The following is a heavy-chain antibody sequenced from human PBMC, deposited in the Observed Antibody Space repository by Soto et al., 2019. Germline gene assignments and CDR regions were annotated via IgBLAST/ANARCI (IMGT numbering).Heavy chain of an antibody. CDR3: GKSRWSGSSLIDY. Sequence: EVHLVESGGGLVQPGGSLRLSCVVSGFTFSDSWMYWVRQVPGEGLVWVSFINSDGSRINYADSVKGRFTISRDNAKNTLYLQMNSLRAEATAMYYCGKSRWSGSSLIDYWGQGTLVTVSS. D-gene: IGHD3-3*01. CDR1: GFTFSDSW. J-gene: IGHJ4*02. V-gene: IGHV3-74*01. CDR2: INSDGSRI.